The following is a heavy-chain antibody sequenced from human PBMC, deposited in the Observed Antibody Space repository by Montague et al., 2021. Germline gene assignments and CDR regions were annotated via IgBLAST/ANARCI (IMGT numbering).Heavy chain of an antibody. V-gene: IGHV4-59*08. J-gene: IGHJ5*02. D-gene: IGHD3-10*01. CDR3: AKQDYFVSGTSYKGFDP. CDR2: MFYGGAT. Sequence: SETLSLTCTVSSGSIFHAHWSWVRQPPGKGLEWLGSMFYGGATSXNPSLRSRVTMSIDTSTNKFSLKLSFVTAADTAVYYCAKQDYFVSGTSYKGFDPWGQGILVTVSS. CDR1: SGSIFHAH.